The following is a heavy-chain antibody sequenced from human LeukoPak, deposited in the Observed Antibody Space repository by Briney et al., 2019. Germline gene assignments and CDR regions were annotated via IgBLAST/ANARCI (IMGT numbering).Heavy chain of an antibody. V-gene: IGHV1-69*02. CDR3: ARKVLGEWLLGEAFDI. Sequence: SVKVSCKASGGTFSSYTISWVRQAPGQGLEWMGRIIPILGIANYAQKFQGRVTITADKSTSTAYMELSSLRSEDTAVYYCARKVLGEWLLGEAFDIWGQGTLVTVSS. CDR2: IIPILGIA. CDR1: GGTFSSYT. J-gene: IGHJ4*02. D-gene: IGHD3-3*01.